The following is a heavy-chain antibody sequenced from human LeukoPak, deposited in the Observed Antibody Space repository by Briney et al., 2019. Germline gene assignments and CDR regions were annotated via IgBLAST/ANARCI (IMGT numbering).Heavy chain of an antibody. D-gene: IGHD3-22*01. V-gene: IGHV4-61*01. Sequence: SETLSLTCTVSGGSVSSGSYYWSWIRQPPGKGLEWIGYIYYSGSTNYNPSLKSRVTISVDTSKNQFSLKLSSVTDADTAVYYCARGTYYYDSSGYPGAFDIWGQGTMVTVSS. CDR2: IYYSGST. CDR3: ARGTYYYDSSGYPGAFDI. CDR1: GGSVSSGSYY. J-gene: IGHJ3*02.